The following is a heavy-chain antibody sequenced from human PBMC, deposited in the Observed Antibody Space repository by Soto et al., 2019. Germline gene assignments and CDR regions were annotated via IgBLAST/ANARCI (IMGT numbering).Heavy chain of an antibody. J-gene: IGHJ6*02. V-gene: IGHV4-59*01. CDR1: GGSISSYY. CDR2: IYYSGST. CDR3: ARDKAARPYDYYYYVMDA. D-gene: IGHD6-6*01. Sequence: SETLSLTCTVSGGSISSYYWSWIRQPPGKGLEWIGYIYYSGSTNYNPSLKSRVTIAVDTSKNQFSLKLSSVTAADTAVYYCARDKAARPYDYYYYVMDAWGQGTTVTVAS.